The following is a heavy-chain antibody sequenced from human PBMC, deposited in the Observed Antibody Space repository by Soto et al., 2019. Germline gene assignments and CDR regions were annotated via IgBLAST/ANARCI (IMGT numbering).Heavy chain of an antibody. D-gene: IGHD3-10*01. CDR3: ARGIWVRGVIIGYYMDV. CDR1: GYTFTSYD. Sequence: ASVKVSFKASGYTFTSYDINWVRQATGQGLEWMGWMNPNSGNTGYAQKFQGRVTMTRNTSISTAYMELSSLRSEDTAVYYCARGIWVRGVIIGYYMDVWGKGTTVTVSS. J-gene: IGHJ6*03. CDR2: MNPNSGNT. V-gene: IGHV1-8*01.